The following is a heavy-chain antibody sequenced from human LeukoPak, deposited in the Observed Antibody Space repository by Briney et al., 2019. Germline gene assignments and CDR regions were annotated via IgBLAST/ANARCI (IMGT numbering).Heavy chain of an antibody. D-gene: IGHD3-9*01. CDR1: GFTFSNYW. Sequence: GSLRLSCAASGFTFSNYWMTWVRQAPGKGLEWVANIKQEGSEKYHVDSVKGRFTISRDNAKNSLYLQMNSLRVDDTATYYCARSSTGYYFDYWGQGTLVTVSS. CDR3: ARSSTGYYFDY. CDR2: IKQEGSEK. J-gene: IGHJ4*02. V-gene: IGHV3-7*01.